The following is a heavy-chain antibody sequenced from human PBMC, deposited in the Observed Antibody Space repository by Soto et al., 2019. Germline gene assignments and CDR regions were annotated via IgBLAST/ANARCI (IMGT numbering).Heavy chain of an antibody. Sequence: ASVKVSCKASGYTFTSYGISWVRQAPGQGLEWMGWISAYNGNTNYAQKLQGRVTMTTDTSTSTAYMELRSLRSDDTAVYYCAREGYYDSSGYFDFHYWGQGTLVTVSS. CDR2: ISAYNGNT. V-gene: IGHV1-18*01. D-gene: IGHD3-22*01. J-gene: IGHJ4*02. CDR3: AREGYYDSSGYFDFHY. CDR1: GYTFTSYG.